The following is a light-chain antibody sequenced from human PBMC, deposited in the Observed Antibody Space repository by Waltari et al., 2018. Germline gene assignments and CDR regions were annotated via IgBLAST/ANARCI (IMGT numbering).Light chain of an antibody. CDR1: QSTSDW. V-gene: IGKV1-5*03. J-gene: IGKJ3*01. CDR3: QQYNSYSHFT. CDR2: KAS. Sequence: DIQMTQSPSTVSASVGDRVSITCRASQSTSDWLAWYQQKPGKAPKLLIYKASTLETGVPSRFSGSGSGTEVTLTISSLQPDDFATYYCQQYNSYSHFTFGPGTIVDIK.